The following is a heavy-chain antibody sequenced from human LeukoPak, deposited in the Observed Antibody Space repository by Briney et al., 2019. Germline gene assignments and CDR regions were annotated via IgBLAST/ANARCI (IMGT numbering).Heavy chain of an antibody. CDR1: GDSLNTYY. Sequence: PSETLSLTCTVSGDSLNTYYWSCIRQPPGRGLEWIGYIYYSGSTNYNPSLKSRVTLSMDTSKNQFSLRLSSVTAADTAVYYCARGALRYFDWLKKDYYYMDVWGKGTTVTISS. D-gene: IGHD3-9*01. CDR2: IYYSGST. J-gene: IGHJ6*03. V-gene: IGHV4-59*01. CDR3: ARGALRYFDWLKKDYYYMDV.